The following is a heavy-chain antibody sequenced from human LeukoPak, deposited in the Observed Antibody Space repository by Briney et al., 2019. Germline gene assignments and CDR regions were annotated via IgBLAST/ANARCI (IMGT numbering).Heavy chain of an antibody. D-gene: IGHD5-24*01. Sequence: PGGSLRLSCAASGFTFSSYSMNWVRQAPGKGLEWVSYISSSSSTIYYADSVKGRFTISRDNAKNSLYLQMNSLRAEDAAVYYCAREMATMTRWFDPWGQGTLVTVSS. V-gene: IGHV3-48*01. CDR3: AREMATMTRWFDP. CDR2: ISSSSSTI. J-gene: IGHJ5*02. CDR1: GFTFSSYS.